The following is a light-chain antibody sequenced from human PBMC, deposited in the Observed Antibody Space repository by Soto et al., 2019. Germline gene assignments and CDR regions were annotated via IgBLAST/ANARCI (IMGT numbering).Light chain of an antibody. CDR3: MQGTYWPYT. Sequence: DVVMTQSPLSLSVTLGQSASVSCRSSESVLYRDGNSYLSWFQQRPGQSPRRLIYKVSNRDSGVPDRFSGSGSDTDFTLRISRVEAEDVAVYYCMQGTYWPYTFGQGTQLEIK. CDR2: KVS. V-gene: IGKV2-30*01. CDR1: ESVLYRDGNSY. J-gene: IGKJ2*01.